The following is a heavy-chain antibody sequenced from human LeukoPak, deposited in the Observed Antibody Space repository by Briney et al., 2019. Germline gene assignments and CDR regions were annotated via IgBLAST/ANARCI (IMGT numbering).Heavy chain of an antibody. J-gene: IGHJ4*02. CDR2: ISSSSSYI. Sequence: GGSLRLSCAASGFTFSSYSMNWVRQAPGKGLEWVSSISSSSSYIYYADSVKGRFTISRDNAKDSLYLQMNSLRAEDTAVYYCARSRALYGFDYWGQGTLVTVSS. V-gene: IGHV3-21*01. CDR1: GFTFSSYS. CDR3: ARSRALYGFDY. D-gene: IGHD2/OR15-2a*01.